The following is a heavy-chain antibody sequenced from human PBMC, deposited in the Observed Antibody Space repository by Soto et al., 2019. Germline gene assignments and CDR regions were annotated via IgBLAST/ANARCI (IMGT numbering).Heavy chain of an antibody. CDR2: IYPGDSDT. V-gene: IGHV5-51*03. CDR1: GYSFTSYW. J-gene: IGHJ6*03. D-gene: IGHD4-17*01. Sequence: EVQLVQSGAEVKKPGESLQISCKGSGYSFTSYWIGWVRQMPGKGLEWMGIIYPGDSDTRYSPSFQGQVTISADKSISTAYLQWSSLKASDTAMYYCARGGYGDYDNYYYYYMDVWGKGTTVTVSS. CDR3: ARGGYGDYDNYYYYYMDV.